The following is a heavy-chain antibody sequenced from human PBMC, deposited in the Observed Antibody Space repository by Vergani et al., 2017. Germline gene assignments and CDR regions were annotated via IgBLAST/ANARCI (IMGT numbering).Heavy chain of an antibody. J-gene: IGHJ4*02. CDR2: IHPADSDT. V-gene: IGHV5-51*01. CDR3: ARLYWRDSRGSKYFGY. Sequence: EVQLVQSGAEVKKPGESLKISCQISGYSFTNYWIGWVRQMPGKGLEWMGIIHPADSDTRYSPSFQGQVTISVDKSISTAYLQRSSLRASDSAMYYCARLYWRDSRGSKYFGYWGQGTLVTVSS. CDR1: GYSFTNYW. D-gene: IGHD2-8*02.